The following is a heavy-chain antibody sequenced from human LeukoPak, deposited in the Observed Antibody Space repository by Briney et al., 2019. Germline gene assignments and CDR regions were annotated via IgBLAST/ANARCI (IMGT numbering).Heavy chain of an antibody. V-gene: IGHV1-18*01. CDR1: GYTFTSYG. Sequence: ASVKVSCKASGYTFTSYGISWVRQAPGQGLEWMGWISAYNGNTNYAQKLQGRVTMTTDTSTSTAYMELRSLRSDDTAVYYCARDLVVRTGYSSGLDYWGQGTLVTVSS. CDR3: ARDLVVRTGYSSGLDY. CDR2: ISAYNGNT. J-gene: IGHJ4*02. D-gene: IGHD6-19*01.